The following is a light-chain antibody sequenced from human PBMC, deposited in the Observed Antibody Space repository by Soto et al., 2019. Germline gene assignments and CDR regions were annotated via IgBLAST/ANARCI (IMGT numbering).Light chain of an antibody. V-gene: IGKV3-20*01. CDR1: QSVSSY. CDR3: QQYGSSPPWT. J-gene: IGKJ1*01. Sequence: EIVLTQSPATLSLSPGERAPLSCRASQSVSSYLAWYQQKPGQAPRLLIYDASNRATGIPARFSGSGSGTDFTLTIRRLEPEDFAVYYCQQYGSSPPWTFGQGTKVDNK. CDR2: DAS.